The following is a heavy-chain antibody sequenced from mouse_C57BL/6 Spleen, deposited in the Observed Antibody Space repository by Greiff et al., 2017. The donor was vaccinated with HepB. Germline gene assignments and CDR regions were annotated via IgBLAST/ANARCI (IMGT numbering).Heavy chain of an antibody. V-gene: IGHV5-4*01. CDR1: GFTFSSYA. CDR2: ISDGGSYT. CDR3: AREGGSSYDAWFAY. Sequence: EVKLVESGGGLVKPGGSLKLSCAASGFTFSSYAMSWVRQTPEKRLEWVATISDGGSYTYYPDNVKGRFTISRDNAKNNLYLQMSHLKSEDTAMYYCAREGGSSYDAWFAYWGQGTLVTVSA. D-gene: IGHD1-1*01. J-gene: IGHJ3*01.